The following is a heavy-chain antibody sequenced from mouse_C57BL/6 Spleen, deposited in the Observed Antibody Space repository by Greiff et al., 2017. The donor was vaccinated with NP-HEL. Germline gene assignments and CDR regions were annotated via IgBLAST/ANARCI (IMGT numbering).Heavy chain of an antibody. CDR1: GFTFNTYA. D-gene: IGHD3-2*01. V-gene: IGHV10-3*01. Sequence: EVNVVESGGGLVQPKGSLKLSCAASGFTFNTYAMHWVRQAPGKGLEWVARIRSKSSNYATYYADSVKDRFTISKDESQSMLYLQMNNLKTEDTAMYDCVRFDSGYWYFDVWGTGTTVTVSS. CDR3: VRFDSGYWYFDV. J-gene: IGHJ1*03. CDR2: IRSKSSNYAT.